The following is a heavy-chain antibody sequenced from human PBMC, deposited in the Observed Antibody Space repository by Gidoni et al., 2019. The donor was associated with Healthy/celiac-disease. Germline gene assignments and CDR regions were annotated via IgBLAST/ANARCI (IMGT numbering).Heavy chain of an antibody. D-gene: IGHD1-26*01. CDR2: ISYDGSNK. V-gene: IGHV3-30-3*01. J-gene: IGHJ3*02. CDR3: ARVSGSDAFDI. CDR1: GFTFSRYA. Sequence: QVQLVESGGGVVQPGRSLRLSCAASGFTFSRYAMHWVRQAPGKGLEWVAVISYDGSNKYYADSVKGRFTISRDNSKNTLYLQMNSLRAEDTAVYYCARVSGSDAFDIWGQGTMVTVSS.